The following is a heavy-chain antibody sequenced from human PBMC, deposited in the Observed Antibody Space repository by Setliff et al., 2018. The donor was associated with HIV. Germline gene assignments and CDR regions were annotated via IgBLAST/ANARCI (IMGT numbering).Heavy chain of an antibody. D-gene: IGHD5-12*01. J-gene: IGHJ3*02. CDR2: INPSGGST. V-gene: IGHV1-46*01. Sequence: ASVKVSCKASGYTFTSYYMHWVRQAPGQGLEWMGIINPSGGSTSYAQKFQGRVTMTRDTSTSTVYMELSSLRSEDTAVFYCARKEMATIGTFNDAFDIWGQGTMVTVSS. CDR1: GYTFTSYY. CDR3: ARKEMATIGTFNDAFDI.